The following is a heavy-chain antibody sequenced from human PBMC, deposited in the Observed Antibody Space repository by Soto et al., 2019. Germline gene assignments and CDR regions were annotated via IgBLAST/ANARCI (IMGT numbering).Heavy chain of an antibody. CDR3: ARGLPDESGSWGSYYYYGMDV. Sequence: GSLRLSCAASGFPFSSYDLHWVRQATGKGLEWVSAIGSAGDTCYPGSVKGRFTISRENAKNSLYLQMNSLRAGDTAVYYCARGLPDESGSWGSYYYYGMDVWGQGTTVTVSS. J-gene: IGHJ6*02. CDR2: IGSAGDT. CDR1: GFPFSSYD. V-gene: IGHV3-13*01. D-gene: IGHD3-3*01.